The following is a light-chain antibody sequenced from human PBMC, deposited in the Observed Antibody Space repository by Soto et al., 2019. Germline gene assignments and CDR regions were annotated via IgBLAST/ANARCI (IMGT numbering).Light chain of an antibody. J-gene: IGLJ1*01. CDR3: TSSTSGSLYV. V-gene: IGLV2-14*01. Sequence: QSVLTQAASVSGSPGQSITISCTGTSSDVGGYNYVSWYQQSPGKVPKLLIYNVSNRPSGVSNRFSGSKSGNTASLTISGLQAEDEADYFCTSSTSGSLYVFGTGTKV. CDR1: SSDVGGYNY. CDR2: NVS.